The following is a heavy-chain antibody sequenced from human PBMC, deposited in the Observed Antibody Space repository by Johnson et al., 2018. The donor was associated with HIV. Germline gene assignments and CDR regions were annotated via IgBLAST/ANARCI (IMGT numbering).Heavy chain of an antibody. CDR3: ARDPEWSAFDI. V-gene: IGHV3-30-3*01. CDR2: ISYDGINK. CDR1: GFTFSNAW. D-gene: IGHD3-3*01. Sequence: QVLLVESGGGLVQPGGSLRLSCAASGFTFSNAWMSWVRQAPGKGLEWVAVISYDGINKYYPDSVKGRFTISRDNSKNTLYLQMNSLRAEDTAVYYCARDPEWSAFDIWGQGTMVTVSS. J-gene: IGHJ3*02.